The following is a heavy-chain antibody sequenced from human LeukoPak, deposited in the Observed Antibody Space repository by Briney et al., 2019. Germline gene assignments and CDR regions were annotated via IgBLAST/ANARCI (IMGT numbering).Heavy chain of an antibody. J-gene: IGHJ4*02. Sequence: PGWSLRLSCAASGFTFSSYGMHWVRQAPGKGLEWVAVIWYGGSNKYYADSVKGRFTISRDNSKNTLYLQMNSLRAEDTAVYYCAKDRGGSTSCCPDYWGQGTLVTVSS. CDR3: AKDRGGSTSCCPDY. CDR2: IWYGGSNK. CDR1: GFTFSSYG. D-gene: IGHD2-2*01. V-gene: IGHV3-30*18.